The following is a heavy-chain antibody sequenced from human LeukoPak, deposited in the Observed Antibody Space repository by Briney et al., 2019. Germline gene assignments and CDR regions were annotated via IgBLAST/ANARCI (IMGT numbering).Heavy chain of an antibody. CDR2: ISSSGSTI. CDR1: GFTFSSYS. CDR3: ARVPNGITFGGVIDHFDY. Sequence: GGSLRLSCAASGFTFSSYSMNWVRQAPGKGLEWVSYISSSGSTIYYADSVKGRFTISRDNAKNSLYLQMNSLRAEDTAVYYCARVPNGITFGGVIDHFDYWGQGTLVTVSS. V-gene: IGHV3-48*04. D-gene: IGHD3-16*02. J-gene: IGHJ4*02.